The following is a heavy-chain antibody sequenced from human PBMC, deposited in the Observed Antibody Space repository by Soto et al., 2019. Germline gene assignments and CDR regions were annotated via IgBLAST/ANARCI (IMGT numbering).Heavy chain of an antibody. J-gene: IGHJ5*02. Sequence: SETLSLTCTVSGGSISSSSYYWGWIRQPPGKGLEWIGSIYYSGSTYYNPSLKSRVTISVDTSNNQFSLRLSSVTAADTAVYYCARAYYDTSGYSLDPWGQGTLVTVS. CDR2: IYYSGST. CDR3: ARAYYDTSGYSLDP. V-gene: IGHV4-39*07. D-gene: IGHD3-22*01. CDR1: GGSISSSSYY.